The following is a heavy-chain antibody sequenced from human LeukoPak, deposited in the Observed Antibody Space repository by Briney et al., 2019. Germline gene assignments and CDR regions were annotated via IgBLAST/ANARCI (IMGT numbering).Heavy chain of an antibody. D-gene: IGHD1-1*01. Sequence: ASVKVSCKASGYTFTGYYMHWVRQAPGQGLEWMGWINPNSGGTSYAQKFQGRVTMTRDTSISTAYMELGRLRSDDTAVYYCARDTGGYEGFDYWGQGTLVTVSS. CDR2: INPNSGGT. V-gene: IGHV1-2*02. CDR3: ARDTGGYEGFDY. CDR1: GYTFTGYY. J-gene: IGHJ4*02.